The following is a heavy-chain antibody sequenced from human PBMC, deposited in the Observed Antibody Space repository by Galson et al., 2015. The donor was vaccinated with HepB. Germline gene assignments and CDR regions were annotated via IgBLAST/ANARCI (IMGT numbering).Heavy chain of an antibody. CDR1: GYTFTGYY. Sequence: SVKVSCKASGYTFTGYYMHWVRQAPGQGLEWMGWINPNSGGTNYAQKFQGRVTMTRDTSISTAYMELSRLRSDDTAVYYCAREPHDILTGYQGTEIDPWGQGTLATVSS. V-gene: IGHV1-2*02. D-gene: IGHD3-9*01. CDR3: AREPHDILTGYQGTEIDP. CDR2: INPNSGGT. J-gene: IGHJ5*02.